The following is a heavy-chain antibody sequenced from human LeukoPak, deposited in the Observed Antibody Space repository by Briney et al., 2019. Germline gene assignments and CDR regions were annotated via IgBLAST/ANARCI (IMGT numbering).Heavy chain of an antibody. CDR2: ISYDGTNK. D-gene: IGHD1-1*01. J-gene: IGHJ4*02. Sequence: GGSLRLSCAASGFTFSSYAMHWVRQAPGKGLEWVAVISYDGTNKYYADSVKGRFTISRDNSKNTLYLQMNSLRAEDTAVYYCARDSGTTGTTRSYYFDYWGQGTLVTVSS. CDR1: GFTFSSYA. CDR3: ARDSGTTGTTRSYYFDY. V-gene: IGHV3-30-3*01.